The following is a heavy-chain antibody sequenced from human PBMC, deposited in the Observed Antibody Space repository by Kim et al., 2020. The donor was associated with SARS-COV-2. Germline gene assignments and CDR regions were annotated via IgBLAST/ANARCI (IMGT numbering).Heavy chain of an antibody. J-gene: IGHJ5*02. CDR2: INPNSGGT. CDR1: GYTFTGYY. CDR3: ARSRYSSGWARRRAGWFDP. Sequence: ASVKVSCKASGYTFTGYYMHWVRQAPGQGLEWMGRINPNSGGTNYAQKFQGRVTMTRDTSISTAYMELSRLRSDDTAVYYCARSRYSSGWARRRAGWFDPWGQGTLVTVSS. D-gene: IGHD6-19*01. V-gene: IGHV1-2*06.